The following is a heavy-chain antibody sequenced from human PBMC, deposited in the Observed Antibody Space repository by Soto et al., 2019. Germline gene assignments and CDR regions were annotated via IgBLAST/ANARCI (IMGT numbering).Heavy chain of an antibody. Sequence: SVKVSCKASGGTFSSYAISWVRQAPGQGLEWMGGIIPIFGTANYAQKFQGRVTITADESTSTAYMELSSLRSEDTAVYYCARADLGYCSSTSCYSLVSWFDPWGQGTLVTVSS. J-gene: IGHJ5*02. CDR1: GGTFSSYA. CDR3: ARADLGYCSSTSCYSLVSWFDP. D-gene: IGHD2-2*01. V-gene: IGHV1-69*13. CDR2: IIPIFGTA.